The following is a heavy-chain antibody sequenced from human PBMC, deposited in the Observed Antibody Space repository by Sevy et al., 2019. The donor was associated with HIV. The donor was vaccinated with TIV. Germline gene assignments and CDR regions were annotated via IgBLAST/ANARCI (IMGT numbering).Heavy chain of an antibody. CDR2: IYYSGST. D-gene: IGHD3-22*01. Sequence: SETLSLTCTVSGGSISSSSYYWGWIRQPPGKGLEWTGSIYYSGSTYYNPSLKSRVTISVDTSKNQFSLKLSSVTAADTAIYYCARQFYYYDSGGGNAFDIWGQGTLVTVSS. J-gene: IGHJ3*02. CDR1: GGSISSSSYY. CDR3: ARQFYYYDSGGGNAFDI. V-gene: IGHV4-39*01.